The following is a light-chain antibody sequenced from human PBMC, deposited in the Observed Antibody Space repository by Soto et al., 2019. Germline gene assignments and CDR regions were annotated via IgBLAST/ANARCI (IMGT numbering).Light chain of an antibody. CDR2: GAS. J-gene: IGKJ1*01. V-gene: IGKV3-15*01. CDR3: QQYGSSPPT. CDR1: QSISDT. Sequence: EIVMTQSPATLSVSPGGRATLSCRASQSISDTLAWYQQKPGQAPRLLIHGASTRATGFPARFSGSGSGTDFTLTISRLEPEDFAVYYCQQYGSSPPTFGQGTKV.